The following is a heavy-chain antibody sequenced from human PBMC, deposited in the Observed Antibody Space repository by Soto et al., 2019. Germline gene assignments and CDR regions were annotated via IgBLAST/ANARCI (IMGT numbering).Heavy chain of an antibody. CDR3: ARDRKQYSSGWYYYYYGMDV. V-gene: IGHV4-34*01. Sequence: SETLSLTCAVYGVSFSGYYWRWISEPPGKVLEWIGEINHSGSTNYNPSLKSRVTISVDTSKNQFSLKLSSVTAADTAVYYCARDRKQYSSGWYYYYYGMDVWGQGTTVT. D-gene: IGHD6-19*01. CDR1: GVSFSGYY. CDR2: INHSGST. J-gene: IGHJ6*02.